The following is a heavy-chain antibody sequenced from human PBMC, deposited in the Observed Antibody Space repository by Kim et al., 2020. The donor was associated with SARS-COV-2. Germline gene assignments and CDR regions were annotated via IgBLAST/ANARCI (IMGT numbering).Heavy chain of an antibody. CDR3: ARDRQYDSSGYSDLEFDY. Sequence: GGSLRLSCAASGFTFSSYWMHWVRQAPGKGLVWVSRINSDGSSTSYADSVKGRFTISRDNAKNTLYLQMNSLRAEDTAVYYCARDRQYDSSGYSDLEFDYWGQGTLVTVSS. J-gene: IGHJ4*02. D-gene: IGHD3-22*01. V-gene: IGHV3-74*01. CDR1: GFTFSSYW. CDR2: INSDGSST.